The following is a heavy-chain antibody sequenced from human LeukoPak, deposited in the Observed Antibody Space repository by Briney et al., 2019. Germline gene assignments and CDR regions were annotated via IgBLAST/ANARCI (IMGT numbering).Heavy chain of an antibody. CDR3: ARGPNYFDY. CDR1: GYTFTGYN. J-gene: IGHJ4*02. Sequence: ASVKVSCKASGYTFTGYNIYWVRQAPGQGLEWMGWINPNSGDTNYAQKFQGRVTMTRDTSITTAYMELGRLISDDTAVYYCARGPNYFDYWGQGTLVTVSS. CDR2: INPNSGDT. V-gene: IGHV1-2*02.